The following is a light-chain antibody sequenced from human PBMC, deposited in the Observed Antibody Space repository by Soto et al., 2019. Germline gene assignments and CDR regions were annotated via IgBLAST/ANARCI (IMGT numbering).Light chain of an antibody. CDR2: EVS. CDR3: SSYTSSSTGV. Sequence: QSVLTQLASVSGPPGQSITISCTGTSSDVGGYNYVSWYQQHPGKAPKLMIYEVSNRPSGVSNRFSGSKSGNTASLTISGLQAEDEADYYCSSYTSSSTGVFGTGTKVTVL. J-gene: IGLJ1*01. V-gene: IGLV2-14*01. CDR1: SSDVGGYNY.